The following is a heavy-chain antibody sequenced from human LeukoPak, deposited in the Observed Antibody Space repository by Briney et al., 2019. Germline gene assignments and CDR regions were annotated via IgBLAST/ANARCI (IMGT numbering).Heavy chain of an antibody. Sequence: ASVKVSCKASGYTFTNYFMHWVRQAPGQGLEWMGIINPRGGSTVYAQKFQGRITMTTDMSTRTVYMELSSLESEDTAVYYCARRDCVGDCYSNWFDPWGQGTLVTVSS. J-gene: IGHJ5*02. CDR3: ARRDCVGDCYSNWFDP. D-gene: IGHD2-21*02. CDR2: INPRGGST. V-gene: IGHV1-46*01. CDR1: GYTFTNYF.